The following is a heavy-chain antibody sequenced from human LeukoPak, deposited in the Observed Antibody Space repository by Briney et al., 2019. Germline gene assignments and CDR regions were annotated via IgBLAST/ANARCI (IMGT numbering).Heavy chain of an antibody. J-gene: IGHJ4*02. CDR3: ARGQQVFVY. Sequence: GGSLRLSCAASGFTFSQYWMTWVRQAPGKGLEWVANIKQDGSEKNYVDSVKGRFTISRDNAKNSLYLQMHSLRAEDTAVYYCARGQQVFVYWGQRTLVTVSS. D-gene: IGHD6-13*01. CDR1: GFTFSQYW. CDR2: IKQDGSEK. V-gene: IGHV3-7*05.